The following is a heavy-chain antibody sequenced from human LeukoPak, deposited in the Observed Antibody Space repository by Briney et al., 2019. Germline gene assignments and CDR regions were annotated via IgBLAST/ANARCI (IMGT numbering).Heavy chain of an antibody. D-gene: IGHD6-6*01. J-gene: IGHJ5*01. CDR2: IRHDETNE. CDR1: GFTLDSFA. V-gene: IGHV3-30*02. Sequence: GGSLRLSCAVSGFTLDSFAMHWVRQAPGKGLEWVALIRHDETNEFYADGVQGRFTISGDTSKKIVYLQMNNLRAEGTALYYCAKEYTPSSPLGELVSWGQGTLVTVSS. CDR3: AKEYTPSSPLGELVS.